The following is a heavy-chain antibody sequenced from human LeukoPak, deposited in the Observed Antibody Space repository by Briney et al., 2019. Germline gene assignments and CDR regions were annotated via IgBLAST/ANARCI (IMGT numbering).Heavy chain of an antibody. CDR1: GFTFSNYG. V-gene: IGHV3-30*02. CDR2: IRFDGSNK. CDR3: AKDQYSSNWYVGDY. J-gene: IGHJ4*02. D-gene: IGHD6-13*01. Sequence: PGGSLRLSCAASGFTFSNYGMHWVRQAPGKGLEWVAFIRFDGSNKYYADSVKGRFTISRDNSKNTLYLQMNSLRAKDTAVYYCAKDQYSSNWYVGDYWGQGTLVTVSS.